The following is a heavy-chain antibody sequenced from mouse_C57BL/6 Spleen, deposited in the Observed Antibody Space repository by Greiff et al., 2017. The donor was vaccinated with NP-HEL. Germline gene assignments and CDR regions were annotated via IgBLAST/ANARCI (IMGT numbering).Heavy chain of an antibody. D-gene: IGHD2-4*01. J-gene: IGHJ3*01. Sequence: VQLQQPGAELVMPGASVKLSCKASGYTFTSYWMHWVKQRPGQGLEWIGEIDPSDSYTNYNQKFKGKSTLTVDKSSSTAYMQLSSLTSEDSAVYYCARMFDYDGFAYWGQGTLVTVSA. CDR2: IDPSDSYT. CDR3: ARMFDYDGFAY. V-gene: IGHV1-69*01. CDR1: GYTFTSYW.